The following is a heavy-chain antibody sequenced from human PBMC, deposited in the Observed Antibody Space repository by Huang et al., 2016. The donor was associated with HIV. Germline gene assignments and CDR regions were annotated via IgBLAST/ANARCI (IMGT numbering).Heavy chain of an antibody. CDR1: GYSFISHD. V-gene: IGHV1-8*03. J-gene: IGHJ6*03. CDR2: INPNSGST. D-gene: IGHD3-10*01. CDR3: ARGRFGETYDYYMDV. Sequence: QAQLVQSGAEVKKPGASVKVSCKASGYSFISHDISWVRQAPGQGLEWMGWINPNSGSTGYAQQFRGRVTIDTKTSITTAYMELRSLRPEDTAVYYCARGRFGETYDYYMDVWGKGTPVTVSS.